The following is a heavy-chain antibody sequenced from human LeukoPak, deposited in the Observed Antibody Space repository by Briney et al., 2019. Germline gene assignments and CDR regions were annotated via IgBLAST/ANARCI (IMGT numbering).Heavy chain of an antibody. CDR1: GGFYSNDYW. CDR3: ASSIPIGCSPNTY. CDR2: IRHYDGHT. D-gene: IGHD6-19*01. J-gene: IGHJ4*02. V-gene: IGHV4-4*02. Sequence: SETLSLTCAVTGGFYSNDYWCSLVRQPPGKGLEWIGEIRHYDGHTKYNPSLRGRVTISIDKPRNHFSLTLTSVTAADTAIYYCASSIPIGCSPNTYWGQGILVIVSS.